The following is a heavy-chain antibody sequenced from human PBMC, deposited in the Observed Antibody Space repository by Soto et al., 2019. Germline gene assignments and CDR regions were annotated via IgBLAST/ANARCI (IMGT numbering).Heavy chain of an antibody. V-gene: IGHV3-74*01. CDR1: GFTFSSYW. D-gene: IGHD2-15*01. Sequence: EVQLVESGGGLVQPGGSQRLSCAASGFTFSSYWMHWVRQAPGKGLVWVSRINSDGSSTSYADSVKGRFTISRDNDKNTLYLQMNSLRAEATAVYYCAREQGYCSGGSCYVAGYWGQGTLVTVSS. CDR3: AREQGYCSGGSCYVAGY. J-gene: IGHJ4*02. CDR2: INSDGSST.